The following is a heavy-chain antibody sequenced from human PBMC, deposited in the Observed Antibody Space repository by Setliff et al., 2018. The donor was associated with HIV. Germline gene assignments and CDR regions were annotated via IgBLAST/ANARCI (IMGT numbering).Heavy chain of an antibody. CDR1: GGSFSGYY. V-gene: IGHV4-34*01. D-gene: IGHD2-15*01. Sequence: ETLSLTCAVYGGSFSGYYWSWIRQPPGKGLEWIGEINHSGSTNYKPSLKTRVTISVDTSKNHFSLKLSSVTAADTAVYYCARDWWAYGLMGSWGQGMLVT. J-gene: IGHJ5*02. CDR3: ARDWWAYGLMGS. CDR2: INHSGST.